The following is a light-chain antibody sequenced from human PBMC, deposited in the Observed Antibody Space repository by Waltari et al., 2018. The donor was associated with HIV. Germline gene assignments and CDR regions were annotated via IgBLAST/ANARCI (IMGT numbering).Light chain of an antibody. Sequence: DIAMIQSPDSLAVSPGESASISCRSSQNLLHTNGHTYLDWYLQRPGQAPELLIYLGSQRASGVPDRIAGSGSGTSVILKINRVEAEDVGVYYCMHGQQTPVFGQGTKVEIK. CDR2: LGS. CDR1: QNLLHTNGHTY. CDR3: MHGQQTPV. V-gene: IGKV2-28*01. J-gene: IGKJ1*01.